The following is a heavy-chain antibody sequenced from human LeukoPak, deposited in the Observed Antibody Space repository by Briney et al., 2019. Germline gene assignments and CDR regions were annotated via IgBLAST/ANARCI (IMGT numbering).Heavy chain of an antibody. J-gene: IGHJ6*02. Sequence: PGRSLRLSCAASGFTFSLHTMHWVRQAPGKGLEWVALMSYDETNKYYTDSVKGRFTISRDNSKNTLYLEINSLRAEDTAVYYCAKEGSGSYYYYKGMDVWGQGTTVTVSS. CDR2: MSYDETNK. CDR1: GFTFSLHT. V-gene: IGHV3-30*18. D-gene: IGHD1-26*01. CDR3: AKEGSGSYYYYKGMDV.